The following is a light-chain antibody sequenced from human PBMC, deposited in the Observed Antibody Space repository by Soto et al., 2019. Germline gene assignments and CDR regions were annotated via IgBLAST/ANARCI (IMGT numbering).Light chain of an antibody. CDR1: SSDVGGYNY. CDR3: SSYAGSNNKV. J-gene: IGLJ2*01. V-gene: IGLV2-8*01. CDR2: EVS. Sequence: QSVLTQPPSASGSPGQSVTISCTGTSSDVGGYNYVSWYQQHPGKAPKLMIYEVSKRPSGVPDRFSGSKSGNTASLTVSGLQAEDVADYYCSSYAGSNNKVFGGGTTLTVL.